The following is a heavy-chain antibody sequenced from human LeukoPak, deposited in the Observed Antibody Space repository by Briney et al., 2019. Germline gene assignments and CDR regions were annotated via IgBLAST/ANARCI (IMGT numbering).Heavy chain of an antibody. CDR2: TYYRSTWCN. D-gene: IGHD2-2*01. V-gene: IGHV6-1*01. Sequence: SQTLSLTCALSGDSVSRNSVTWNWIRHSPSRGLEWLGRTYYRSTWCNDYAVSVRGRITVNPDTSKNQFSLRLNSVTPEDTAVYYCARRLTQYDCFDPWGQGILVTDSS. CDR1: GDSVSRNSVT. CDR3: ARRLTQYDCFDP. J-gene: IGHJ5*02.